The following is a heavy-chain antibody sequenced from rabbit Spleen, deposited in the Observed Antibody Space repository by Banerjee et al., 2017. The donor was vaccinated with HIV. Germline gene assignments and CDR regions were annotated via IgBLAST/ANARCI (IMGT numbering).Heavy chain of an antibody. D-gene: IGHD8-1*01. J-gene: IGHJ4*01. Sequence: QEQLVESGGGLVKPEGSLKLSCTASGFSFSSGYDMCWVRQAPGKGLEWIACIYTGNSKPYYANWAKGRFTISKTSSTTVTLQMTSLTVADTATYFCARDAGRGDYIDGVFNLWGPGTLVTVS. CDR2: IYTGNSKP. V-gene: IGHV1S45*01. CDR3: ARDAGRGDYIDGVFNL. CDR1: GFSFSSGYD.